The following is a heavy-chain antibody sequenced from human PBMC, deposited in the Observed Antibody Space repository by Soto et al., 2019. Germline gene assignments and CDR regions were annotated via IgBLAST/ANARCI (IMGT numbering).Heavy chain of an antibody. CDR1: GFTFSSYA. CDR3: AKDPQADFWSGTARFDY. V-gene: IGHV3-23*01. D-gene: IGHD3-3*01. Sequence: PGGSLRLSCAASGFTFSSYAMSWVRQAPGKGLEWVSAISGSGGSTYYADSVKGRFTISRDNSKNTLYLQMNSLRAEDTAVYYCAKDPQADFWSGTARFDYWGQGTLVTVSS. CDR2: ISGSGGST. J-gene: IGHJ4*02.